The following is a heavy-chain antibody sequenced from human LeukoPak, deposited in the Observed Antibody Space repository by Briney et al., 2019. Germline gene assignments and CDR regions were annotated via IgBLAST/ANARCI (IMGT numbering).Heavy chain of an antibody. V-gene: IGHV3-66*01. J-gene: IGHJ4*02. CDR2: IYRGDST. CDR3: ARDLAGSIDY. CDR1: GFTVSNNY. D-gene: IGHD6-19*01. Sequence: TGGSLRLSCAASGFTVSNNYMTWVRQAPGKGLEWVSVIYRGDSTFYADSVKGRFTISRDNAKNTLYLEINSLRAEDTAVYYCARDLAGSIDYWGQRTLVTVSS.